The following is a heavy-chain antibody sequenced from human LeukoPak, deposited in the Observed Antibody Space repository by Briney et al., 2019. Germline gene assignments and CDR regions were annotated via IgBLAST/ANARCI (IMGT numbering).Heavy chain of an antibody. D-gene: IGHD4-11*01. V-gene: IGHV4-34*01. CDR3: TRMTRGHDY. Sequence: SETLSLTCAVSGVSFDDYYWSWVRQTPGKGLECIGEINHSGYTNDNPSLKSRVTLSIDTSRKQFSLNLRSVTVADSGIYYCTRMTRGHDYWGQGTPVTASS. J-gene: IGHJ4*02. CDR1: GVSFDDYY. CDR2: INHSGYT.